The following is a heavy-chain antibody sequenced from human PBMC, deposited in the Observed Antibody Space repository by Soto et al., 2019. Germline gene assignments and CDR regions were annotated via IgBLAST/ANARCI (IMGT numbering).Heavy chain of an antibody. J-gene: IGHJ5*02. CDR2: IYPDDSNT. D-gene: IGHD2-2*01. CDR1: GYXFITYW. Sequence: PXEXLKISCKGSGYXFITYWVGWVRQMPGKGLECMGIIYPDDSNTRYSPDFQGHVTISAEKATSTAYLQWSSLKASDTAMYFCARIYCTTTTCDSWFDPWGQGTLGTVSS. V-gene: IGHV5-51*01. CDR3: ARIYCTTTTCDSWFDP.